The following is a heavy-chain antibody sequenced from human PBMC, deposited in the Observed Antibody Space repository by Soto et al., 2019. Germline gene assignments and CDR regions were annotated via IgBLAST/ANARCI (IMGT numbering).Heavy chain of an antibody. Sequence: GGSLRLSCAASGFTFSSYAMSWVRQAPGKGLEWVSAISGSGGSTYYADSVKGRFTISRDNSKNTLYLQMNSLRAEDTAVYYCAKDTINRYYYGSGTVLTQGFDYWGQGTLVTVSS. V-gene: IGHV3-23*01. CDR2: ISGSGGST. CDR3: AKDTINRYYYGSGTVLTQGFDY. CDR1: GFTFSSYA. D-gene: IGHD3-10*01. J-gene: IGHJ4*02.